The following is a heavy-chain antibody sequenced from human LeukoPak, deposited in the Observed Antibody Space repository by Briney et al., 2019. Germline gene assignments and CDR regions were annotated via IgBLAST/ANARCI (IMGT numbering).Heavy chain of an antibody. J-gene: IGHJ4*02. V-gene: IGHV1-18*04. CDR3: ARVRWSYSGSYIDY. CDR1: GYSFTGYY. Sequence: ASVKVSCKASGYSFTGYYIHWVRQAPGQGLEWMGWISAYNGNTNYAQKLQGRVTMTTDTSTSTAYMELRSLRSDDTAVYYCARVRWSYSGSYIDYWGQGTLVTVSS. D-gene: IGHD1-26*01. CDR2: ISAYNGNT.